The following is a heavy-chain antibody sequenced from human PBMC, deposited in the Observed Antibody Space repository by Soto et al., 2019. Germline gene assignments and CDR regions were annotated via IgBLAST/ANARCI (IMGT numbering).Heavy chain of an antibody. D-gene: IGHD5-12*01. CDR1: GFTFSGYW. V-gene: IGHV3-7*03. Sequence: VGSLRLSCAASGFTFSGYWMTWVRQAPGQGLEWVANINRDGDEENYVHSVKGRFTISRDNAKNSLSLHLSSLRADDTAVYYCARDLRGGYNSFDYWGQGALVTVSS. J-gene: IGHJ4*02. CDR3: ARDLRGGYNSFDY. CDR2: INRDGDEE.